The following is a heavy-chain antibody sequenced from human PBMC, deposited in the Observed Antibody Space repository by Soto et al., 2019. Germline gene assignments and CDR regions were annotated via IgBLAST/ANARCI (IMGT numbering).Heavy chain of an antibody. D-gene: IGHD6-19*01. CDR2: IIPIFGTA. V-gene: IGHV1-69*01. J-gene: IGHJ6*02. CDR3: ARDKIAVAEGPPDYGIDV. Sequence: QVQLVQSGAEVKKPGSSVKVSCKASGGTFSSYAISWVRQAPGQGLEWMGGIIPIFGTANYAQKFQGRVTITADESPSTAYMELSSLRSEDTAVYDCARDKIAVAEGPPDYGIDVWGQGTTVTGSS. CDR1: GGTFSSYA.